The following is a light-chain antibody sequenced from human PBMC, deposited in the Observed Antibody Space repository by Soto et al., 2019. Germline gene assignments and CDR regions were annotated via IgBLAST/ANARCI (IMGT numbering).Light chain of an antibody. CDR1: QSITNR. V-gene: IGKV1-5*01. CDR3: QHYGGMWA. Sequence: DIQMTQSPSTLSASVGDRVTITCRASQSITNRLAWYQQKPGKAPKVLIYDASYLESGVPSRFRGSGSGTRFILTISSLQPDDFATYYCQHYGGMWAFGQGTKVDIK. J-gene: IGKJ1*01. CDR2: DAS.